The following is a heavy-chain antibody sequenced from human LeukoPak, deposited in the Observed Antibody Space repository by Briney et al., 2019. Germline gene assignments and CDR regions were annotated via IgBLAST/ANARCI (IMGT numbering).Heavy chain of an antibody. CDR3: ARVDDRGHYYDSNGPRKLFDY. CDR1: GYTFTGYY. V-gene: IGHV1-2*02. J-gene: IGHJ4*02. D-gene: IGHD3-22*01. Sequence: ASVKVSCKASGYTFTGYYMHWVRQAPGQGLEWMGWINPDSGGTNYAQKFQGRVSMTRDTSIRTAYMEPSRLRSDDTAVYYCARVDDRGHYYDSNGPRKLFDYWGQGTLVTVSS. CDR2: INPDSGGT.